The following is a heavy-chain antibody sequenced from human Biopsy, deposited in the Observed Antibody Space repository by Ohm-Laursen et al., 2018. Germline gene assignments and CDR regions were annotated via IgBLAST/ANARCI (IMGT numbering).Heavy chain of an antibody. CDR3: VTEVGGVSSWYNN. Sequence: SLRLSCAAHGFSFADYYMSWIRQAPGKGLDWVLYISSSGNTEKYADSVKGRFTISRDNTKQSVHLQMNSLRAEDTAVYYCVTEVGGVSSWYNNWGQGTLVTVSS. J-gene: IGHJ4*02. CDR1: GFSFADYY. V-gene: IGHV3-11*01. D-gene: IGHD6-13*01. CDR2: ISSSGNTE.